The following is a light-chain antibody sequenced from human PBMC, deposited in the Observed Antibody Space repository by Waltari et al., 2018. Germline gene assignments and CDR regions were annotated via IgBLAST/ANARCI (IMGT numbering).Light chain of an antibody. J-gene: IGKJ2*01. CDR3: QQYGSSVYT. CDR1: QSVSSRY. Sequence: EIVLTQSPGPLSLSPGERATLACRASQSVSSRYLPEYQRKPGQAPRLLIYGSSNRATDIPDRFSGSGSGTDFTLTISRLEPEDFAMYYCQQYGSSVYTFGQGTKLEIK. V-gene: IGKV3-20*01. CDR2: GSS.